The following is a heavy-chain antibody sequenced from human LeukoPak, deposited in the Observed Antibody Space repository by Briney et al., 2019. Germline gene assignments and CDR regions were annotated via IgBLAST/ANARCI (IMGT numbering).Heavy chain of an antibody. Sequence: PSETLSLTCTVSAGSISNYFWNWIRQPPGKGLEWIGSIYYSGSTYYNPSLKSRVTISVDTSKNQFSLKLSSVTAADTAVYYCARVGIYYDSSGYCNWGQGTLVTVSS. CDR2: IYYSGST. J-gene: IGHJ4*02. V-gene: IGHV4-39*07. CDR1: AGSISNYF. D-gene: IGHD3-22*01. CDR3: ARVGIYYDSSGYCN.